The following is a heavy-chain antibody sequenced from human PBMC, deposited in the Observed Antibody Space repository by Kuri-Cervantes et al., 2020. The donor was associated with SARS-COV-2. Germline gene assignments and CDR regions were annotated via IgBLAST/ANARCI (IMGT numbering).Heavy chain of an antibody. Sequence: LSLTCAVTGYSISSGYYWGWTRQPPGKGLEWVANINQDGSEKYYVDSVKGRFTISRDNAKNSLYLQMNSLRAEDTAGYYCARPSWRAAPSHCQQWGQGTLVTVSS. CDR1: GYSISSGYY. V-gene: IGHV3-7*01. J-gene: IGHJ1*01. D-gene: IGHD6-6*01. CDR2: INQDGSEK. CDR3: ARPSWRAAPSHCQQ.